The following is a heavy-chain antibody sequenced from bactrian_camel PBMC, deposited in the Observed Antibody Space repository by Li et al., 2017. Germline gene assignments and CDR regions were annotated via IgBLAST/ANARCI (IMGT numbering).Heavy chain of an antibody. J-gene: IGHJ6*01. CDR3: TTTRIPVGAFRRCPALDLSDFGV. CDR1: GRTYNDHC. CDR2: ICRNDGST. Sequence: HVQLVESGGGSVQAGGSLRLSCVASGRTYNDHCLAWFRQTPGKDREAVASICRNDGSTEYADSVKGRFTISHDNADDTLYLQMDSLKPEDTAMYYCTTTRIPVGAFRRCPALDLSDFGVWGQGTQVTVS. D-gene: IGHD1*01. V-gene: IGHV3S58*01.